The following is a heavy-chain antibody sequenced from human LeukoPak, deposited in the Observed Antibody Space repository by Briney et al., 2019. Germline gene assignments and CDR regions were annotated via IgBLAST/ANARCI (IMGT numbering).Heavy chain of an antibody. CDR1: GGSISSYY. V-gene: IGHV4-4*07. Sequence: PSETLSLTCTVSGGSISSYYWSWIRQPPGKGLEWIGHIYTSGSTNYNPSLKSRVTMSVDTSKNQFSLKLSSVTAADTAVYYCAKARSGMTFDYWGQGTLVTVSS. CDR3: AKARSGMTFDY. D-gene: IGHD6-25*01. J-gene: IGHJ4*02. CDR2: IYTSGST.